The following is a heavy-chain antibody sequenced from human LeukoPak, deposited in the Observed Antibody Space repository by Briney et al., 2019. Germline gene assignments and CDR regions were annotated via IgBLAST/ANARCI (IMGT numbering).Heavy chain of an antibody. CDR1: RYTFTSYY. Sequence: GASVKVSCKASRYTFTSYYMHWVRQAPGQGLEWMGWINPNSGGTNYAQKFQGRVTMTRDTSISTAYMELSRLRSDDTAVYYCARSYCSGGSCYSVDYWGQGTLVTVSS. CDR2: INPNSGGT. D-gene: IGHD2-15*01. V-gene: IGHV1-2*02. J-gene: IGHJ4*02. CDR3: ARSYCSGGSCYSVDY.